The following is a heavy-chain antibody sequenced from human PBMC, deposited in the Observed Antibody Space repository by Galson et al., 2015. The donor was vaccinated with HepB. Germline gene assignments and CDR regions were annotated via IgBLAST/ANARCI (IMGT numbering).Heavy chain of an antibody. V-gene: IGHV1-18*01. CDR1: GYTFTSYG. CDR3: AGSGGADYYYYGRDV. D-gene: IGHD1-26*01. CDR2: ISAYNGNT. J-gene: IGHJ6*02. Sequence: SVKVSCKASGYTFTSYGISWVRQAPGQGLEWMGWISAYNGNTNYAQKLQGRVTMTTDTSTSTAYMELRSLRSDDTAVYYCAGSGGADYYYYGRDVWGQGTTVTVSS.